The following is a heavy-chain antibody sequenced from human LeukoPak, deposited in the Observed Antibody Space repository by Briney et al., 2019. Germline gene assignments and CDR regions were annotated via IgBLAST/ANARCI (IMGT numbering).Heavy chain of an antibody. CDR2: ILEDGSEK. J-gene: IGHJ4*02. CDR1: GFTFSNYW. Sequence: PGGALRLSCAASGFTFSNYWMSWVRQAPGKGLEWVANILEDGSEKDYVDSVKGRFTISRDNAKNSMYLQMNSLRAEDTAVYYCARVNYYDRSGYYRVYFAYWGQGTLVTVSS. D-gene: IGHD3-22*01. V-gene: IGHV3-7*05. CDR3: ARVNYYDRSGYYRVYFAY.